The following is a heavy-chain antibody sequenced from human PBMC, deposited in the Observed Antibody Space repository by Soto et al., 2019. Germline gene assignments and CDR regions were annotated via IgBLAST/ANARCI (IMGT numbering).Heavy chain of an antibody. D-gene: IGHD4-17*01. CDR3: ARVRPTDYVGNYNNGMDV. CDR1: GGTLSNYA. V-gene: IGHV1-69*01. Sequence: QVQLVQSGAEVKKPGSSLKVSCKASGGTLSNYAFTWVRQAPGQGLEWMGGIIPIFNTANYAQKFQGRVTITADESTSTAYMEVNSLRSEDTAVYYCARVRPTDYVGNYNNGMDVWGQGTTVTVSS. J-gene: IGHJ6*02. CDR2: IIPIFNTA.